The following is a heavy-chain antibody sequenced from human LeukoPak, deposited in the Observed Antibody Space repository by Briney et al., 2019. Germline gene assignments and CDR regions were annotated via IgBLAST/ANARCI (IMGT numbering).Heavy chain of an antibody. CDR1: GFTFSSYS. D-gene: IGHD1-1*01. V-gene: IGHV3-21*01. CDR2: ISSSSSYI. J-gene: IGHJ5*02. Sequence: GGSLRLSCAASGFTFSSYSMNWVRQAPGKGLEWVSSISSSSSYIYYADSVKGRFTISRDNAKNSLYLQMNSLRAEDTAVYYCARDRGRSTTGTTSWFDPWGQGTLVTVSS. CDR3: ARDRGRSTTGTTSWFDP.